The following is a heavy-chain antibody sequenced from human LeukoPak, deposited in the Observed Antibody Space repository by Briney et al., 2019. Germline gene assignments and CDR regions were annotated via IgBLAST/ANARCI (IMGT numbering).Heavy chain of an antibody. J-gene: IGHJ6*03. V-gene: IGHV4-61*10. CDR2: IYYSGNT. Sequence: PETLSLTCTVFGDSLNSGSYYWTWIRQTAGKGLEWIGRIYYSGNTNYNPSLRSRVTISVDTSKNQFSLNVHTLTAADTAVYFCARGVVTQRYYMDVWGRGTTVIVSS. CDR1: GDSLNSGSYY. D-gene: IGHD3-22*01. CDR3: ARGVVTQRYYMDV.